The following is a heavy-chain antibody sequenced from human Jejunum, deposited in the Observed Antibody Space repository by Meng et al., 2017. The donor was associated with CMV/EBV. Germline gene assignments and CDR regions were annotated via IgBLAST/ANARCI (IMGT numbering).Heavy chain of an antibody. CDR1: EYTFTDYY. Sequence: SEYTFTDYYMQWVRQAPGRGLEWMGWINPQTGDTNYAPKFQGRVTMTRDMSINTVYMEVTRLRSDDTAVYYCAKDAGSFLDYYFDYWGQGTLVTVSS. CDR3: AKDAGSFLDYYFDY. J-gene: IGHJ4*02. D-gene: IGHD1-26*01. CDR2: INPQTGDT. V-gene: IGHV1-2*02.